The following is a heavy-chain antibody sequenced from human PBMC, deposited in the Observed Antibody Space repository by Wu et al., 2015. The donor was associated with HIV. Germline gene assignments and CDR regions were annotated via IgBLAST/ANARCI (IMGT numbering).Heavy chain of an antibody. CDR2: IYYSGST. Sequence: QVQLQESGPGLVKPSQTLSLTCTVSGASISSGDDYYWSWIRQPPGKGLEWIGYIYYSGSTYYNPSLKSRVTISVDTSKNQFSLKLSSVTAADTAVYYCARAGGPEAYDSSAFDYWGQGTLVTVSS. D-gene: IGHD3-22*01. J-gene: IGHJ4*02. CDR3: ARAGGPEAYDSSAFDY. V-gene: IGHV4-30-4*08. CDR1: GASISSGDDYY.